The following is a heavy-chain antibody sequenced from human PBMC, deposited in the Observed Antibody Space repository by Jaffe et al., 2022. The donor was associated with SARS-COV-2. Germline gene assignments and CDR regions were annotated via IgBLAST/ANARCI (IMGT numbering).Heavy chain of an antibody. CDR3: ARDRLGINAFDT. Sequence: EVQLVESGGGLVQPGGSLRLSCAASGFTFSDYWMHWVRQGPGRGLVWVSRIKNDGSSPTYADSVEGRFTISRDDARRTLYLEMNSLRDDDTAVYFCARDRLGINAFDTWGQGTMVTVSS. CDR1: GFTFSDYW. J-gene: IGHJ3*02. V-gene: IGHV3-74*01. D-gene: IGHD1-1*01. CDR2: IKNDGSSP.